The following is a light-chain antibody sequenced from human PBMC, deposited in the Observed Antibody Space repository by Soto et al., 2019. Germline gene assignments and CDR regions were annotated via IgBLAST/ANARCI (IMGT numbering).Light chain of an antibody. V-gene: IGKV1-5*03. J-gene: IGKJ2*01. Sequence: DIQMTQSPSTLSASVGGRVTISCRASQNINNLLAWYQQKPGKVPKLLICKASSLESGVPSRFSGNGSGTDFTLTISSLQPDDFATYYCQHYYTYPYTFGQGTKLEIK. CDR3: QHYYTYPYT. CDR1: QNINNL. CDR2: KAS.